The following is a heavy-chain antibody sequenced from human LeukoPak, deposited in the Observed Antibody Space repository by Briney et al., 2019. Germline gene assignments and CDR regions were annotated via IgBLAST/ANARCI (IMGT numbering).Heavy chain of an antibody. Sequence: GESLKISCKGSGYSFSNYWIGWVRQVPGKGLEWVAIIYPGDSDTRYSPSFQGHVSISADKFISTAYLQWSSLKASDTAMYYCARHDSGSYSSFDYWGQGTLVTVSS. V-gene: IGHV5-51*01. CDR3: ARHDSGSYSSFDY. CDR2: IYPGDSDT. CDR1: GYSFSNYW. D-gene: IGHD1-26*01. J-gene: IGHJ4*02.